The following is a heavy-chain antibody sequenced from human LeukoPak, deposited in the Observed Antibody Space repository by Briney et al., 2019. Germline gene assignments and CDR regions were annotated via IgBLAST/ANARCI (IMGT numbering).Heavy chain of an antibody. J-gene: IGHJ6*03. D-gene: IGHD5-12*01. Sequence: PSETLSLTCTVSGGSISSYYWSWIRQPPGKGLEWIGYIYYSGSTNYNPSLKSRVAISVDTSKNQFSLKLGSVTAADTAVYYCARELSGYDYYYYYYMDVWGKGTTVTVSS. V-gene: IGHV4-59*01. CDR3: ARELSGYDYYYYYYMDV. CDR2: IYYSGST. CDR1: GGSISSYY.